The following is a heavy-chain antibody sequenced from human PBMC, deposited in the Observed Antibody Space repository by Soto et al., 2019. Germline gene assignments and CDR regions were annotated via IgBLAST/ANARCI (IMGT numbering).Heavy chain of an antibody. D-gene: IGHD5-18*01. V-gene: IGHV1-69*13. CDR3: ARDGGGYSYGPLWYYGMDV. Sequence: ASVKVSCKASGGTFSSYAISWVRQAPGQGLEWMGGIIPIFGTANYAQKFQGRGTITADESTSTAYMELSSLRSEDTAVYYCARDGGGYSYGPLWYYGMDVWGQGTTVTVSS. CDR1: GGTFSSYA. CDR2: IIPIFGTA. J-gene: IGHJ6*02.